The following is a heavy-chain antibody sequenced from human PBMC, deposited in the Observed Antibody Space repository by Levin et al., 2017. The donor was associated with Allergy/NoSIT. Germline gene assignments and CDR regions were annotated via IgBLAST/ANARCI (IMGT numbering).Heavy chain of an antibody. D-gene: IGHD2-8*01. V-gene: IGHV4-39*07. CDR2: IYYSGNT. CDR1: GDSIRSSSYY. Sequence: SQTLSLTCTVSGDSIRSSSYYWGWIRQPPGKGLEWIGDIYYSGNTDYSPSFKSRVTMSVDTSRTQFSLKLTSLTATDTAVYYCAREVGRNGYFDHWGQGTPVAVSS. CDR3: AREVGRNGYFDH. J-gene: IGHJ4*02.